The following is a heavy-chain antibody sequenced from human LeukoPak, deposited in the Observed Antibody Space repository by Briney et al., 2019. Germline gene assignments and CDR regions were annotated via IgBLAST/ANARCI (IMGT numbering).Heavy chain of an antibody. J-gene: IGHJ4*02. CDR1: GGSISSYY. CDR2: IYYGGST. Sequence: SETLSLTCTVSGGSISSYYWSWIRQPPGKGLEWIGYIYYGGSTNYNPSLKSRVTISVDTSKNQFSLKLSSVTAADTAVYYCARVAYYDSSGYHTFDYWGQGTLVTVSS. V-gene: IGHV4-59*01. D-gene: IGHD3-22*01. CDR3: ARVAYYDSSGYHTFDY.